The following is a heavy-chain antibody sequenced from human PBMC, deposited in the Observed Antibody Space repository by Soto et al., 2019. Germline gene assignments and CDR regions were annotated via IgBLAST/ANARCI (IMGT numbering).Heavy chain of an antibody. J-gene: IGHJ4*02. CDR1: GFSLSTNGVG. V-gene: IGHV2-5*02. Sequence: QITLKESGPPLVKPTQTLTLTCTFSGFSLSTNGVGVGWIRQPPGKALEWLALIYWDDSKEYSPSLNSRLTITKDTSRNLVVLTTTNMDPVDTATYYCAKKGGGDYILGYWGQGTLVTVSS. CDR2: IYWDDSK. D-gene: IGHD4-17*01. CDR3: AKKGGGDYILGY.